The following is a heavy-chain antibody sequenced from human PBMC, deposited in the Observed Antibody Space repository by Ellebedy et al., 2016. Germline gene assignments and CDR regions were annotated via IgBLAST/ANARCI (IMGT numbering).Heavy chain of an antibody. Sequence: SETLSLTCAVYGGFLSGYYWNWIRQPPGKGLEWIGEINHSGNTNYNPSLKSRLTISKDTSKNQFSLKLSSVTAADTAVYYCARGRIAAAGTPQYYYYYMDVWGKGTTVTVSS. D-gene: IGHD6-13*01. CDR3: ARGRIAAAGTPQYYYYYMDV. V-gene: IGHV4-34*01. CDR2: INHSGNT. J-gene: IGHJ6*03. CDR1: GGFLSGYY.